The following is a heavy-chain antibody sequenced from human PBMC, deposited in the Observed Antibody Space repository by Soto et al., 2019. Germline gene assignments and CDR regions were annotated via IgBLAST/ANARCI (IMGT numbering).Heavy chain of an antibody. Sequence: GGSLRLSCTASGLTFNNAWMNWVRQAPGKGLEWVGRIKSHTDGGTTDYAAPVKDRFTVSRDDSKNTLFLQMNYLTIDDTAVYFCATAAGFWESAPLDYWGQGTLVTVSS. D-gene: IGHD1-26*01. J-gene: IGHJ4*02. CDR1: GLTFNNAW. CDR2: IKSHTDGGTT. V-gene: IGHV3-15*07. CDR3: ATAAGFWESAPLDY.